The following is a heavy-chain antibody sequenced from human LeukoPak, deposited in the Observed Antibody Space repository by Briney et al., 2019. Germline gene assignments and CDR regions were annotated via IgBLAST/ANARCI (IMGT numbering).Heavy chain of an antibody. J-gene: IGHJ4*02. V-gene: IGHV3-23*01. Sequence: GGSLRLSCAASGFTFSSYAMSWVRQAPGKGLEWVSGISGSGGSTYYADSVKGRFTISRDNSKNTLYLQMNSLRAEDTAVYYCAKGTFREGTFDYWGQGTLVTVSS. CDR2: ISGSGGST. D-gene: IGHD3-10*01. CDR1: GFTFSSYA. CDR3: AKGTFREGTFDY.